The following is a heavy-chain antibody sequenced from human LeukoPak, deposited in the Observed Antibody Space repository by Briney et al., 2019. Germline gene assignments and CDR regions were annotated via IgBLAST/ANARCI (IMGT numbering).Heavy chain of an antibody. D-gene: IGHD6-13*01. CDR2: IYYSGST. CDR1: GGSISSYY. CDR3: ARSGSSCPPCNYGMDV. Sequence: ASETLSLTCTVSGGSISSYYWSWIRQPPGKGLEWIGYIYYSGSTNYNPSLKSRVTISVDTSKNQLSLKLSSVTAADTAVYYCARSGSSCPPCNYGMDVWGQGTTVTVSS. V-gene: IGHV4-59*01. J-gene: IGHJ6*02.